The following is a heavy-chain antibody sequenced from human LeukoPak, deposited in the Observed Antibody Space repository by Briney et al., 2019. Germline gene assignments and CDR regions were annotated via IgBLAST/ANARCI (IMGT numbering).Heavy chain of an antibody. J-gene: IGHJ4*02. CDR2: ISTDGKDK. Sequence: GGSLRLSCAASGFTLSSYAMHWVRQAPGKGLEWVTVISTDGKDKKYADSVKGRFAISRDNSKNTLDLQMNSLRAEDTAVYYCAKGATTFDYWGQGTLVTVSS. CDR3: AKGATTFDY. CDR1: GFTLSSYA. D-gene: IGHD1-7*01. V-gene: IGHV3-33*05.